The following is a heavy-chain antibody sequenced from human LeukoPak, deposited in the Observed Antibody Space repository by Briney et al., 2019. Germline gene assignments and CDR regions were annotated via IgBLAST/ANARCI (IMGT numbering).Heavy chain of an antibody. Sequence: GGSLRLSCAASGFTLSSYWMHWVRQVPGKGLVWVSRINNDGSSTSYADSVKGRFTISTDNAKNTLYLQMNSLRDEDTAVYYCASRDYFDYWGQGTLVTVSS. CDR1: GFTLSSYW. CDR3: ASRDYFDY. J-gene: IGHJ4*02. V-gene: IGHV3-74*01. CDR2: INNDGSST.